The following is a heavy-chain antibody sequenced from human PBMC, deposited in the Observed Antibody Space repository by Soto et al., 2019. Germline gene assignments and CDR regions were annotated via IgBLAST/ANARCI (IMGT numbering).Heavy chain of an antibody. CDR1: GFTFSSYG. CDR3: ANHSPLHF. CDR2: ISYDGSNK. J-gene: IGHJ4*02. Sequence: GGSLRLSCAASGFTFSSYGMHWVRQAPGKGLEWVAVISYDGSNKYYADSVKGRFTISRDNSKNTLYLQMNSLRAEDTAVYYCANHSPLHFWGQGTLVTVSS. D-gene: IGHD3-3*02. V-gene: IGHV3-30*18.